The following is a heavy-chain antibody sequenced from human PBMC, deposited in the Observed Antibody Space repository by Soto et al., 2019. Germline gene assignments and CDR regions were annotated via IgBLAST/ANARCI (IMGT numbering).Heavy chain of an antibody. CDR3: ARGRSSPNFDP. D-gene: IGHD6-6*01. V-gene: IGHV1-69*01. CDR2: LIPIFGAA. J-gene: IGHJ5*02. Sequence: QVQLVQSGAEVRKPGSSVKVSCKISGGTFTNYVISWLRQAPGQGLEWMGGLIPIFGAANLAQKFQGRVTITADESTSTVNMELSSLTSEDTDVYYCARGRSSPNFDPWGKGTLVTVSS. CDR1: GGTFTNYV.